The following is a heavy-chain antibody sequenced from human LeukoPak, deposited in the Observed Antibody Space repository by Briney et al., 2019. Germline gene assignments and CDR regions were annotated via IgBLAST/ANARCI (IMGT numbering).Heavy chain of an antibody. Sequence: PSETLFPTWAAAGASSRNYYWSWIRQSAGKVLGWIGYISYRATTNSTPSRESPVAMSVQPSKTPSSLRLSSLTAAETAIYYCARRYSRSWYVGFIDPWGQGTLVT. V-gene: IGHV4-59*08. J-gene: IGHJ5*02. CDR3: ARRYSRSWYVGFIDP. D-gene: IGHD6-13*01. CDR1: GASSRNYY. CDR2: ISYRATT.